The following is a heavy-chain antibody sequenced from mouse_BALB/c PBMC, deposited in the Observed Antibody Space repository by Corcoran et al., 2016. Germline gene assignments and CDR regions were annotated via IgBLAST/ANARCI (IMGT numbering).Heavy chain of an antibody. V-gene: IGHV8-12*01. J-gene: IGHJ2*01. Sequence: QVTLKESGPGILQPSQTLSLTCSFSGFSLSTSGMGVSWIRQPSGKGLEWLAHIYWDDDKRYNPSLKSRHTISKDTSRNQVFLKITSVDTADTATYYCARRANGSSYFDYWGQGTTLTVSS. CDR1: GFSLSTSGMG. CDR2: IYWDDDK. D-gene: IGHD1-1*01. CDR3: ARRANGSSYFDY.